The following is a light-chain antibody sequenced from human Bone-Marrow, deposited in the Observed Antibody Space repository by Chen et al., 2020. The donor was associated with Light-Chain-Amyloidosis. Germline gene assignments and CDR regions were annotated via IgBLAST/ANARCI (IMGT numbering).Light chain of an antibody. CDR2: GNN. J-gene: IGLJ2*01. CDR3: QSYDTRLRGSV. Sequence: QSVLTQPPSVSGAPGQRVTISCTGSRSNIGAPYDVHWYQQLPGTAPKLLIYGNNNRPSGVPDRFSGSKSGSSASLAITGVRADDEADYYCQSYDTRLRGSVFGGGTRLTVL. V-gene: IGLV1-40*01. CDR1: RSNIGAPYD.